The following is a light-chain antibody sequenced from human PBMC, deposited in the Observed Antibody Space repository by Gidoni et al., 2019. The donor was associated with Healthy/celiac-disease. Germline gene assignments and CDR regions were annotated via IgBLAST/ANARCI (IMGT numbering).Light chain of an antibody. CDR3: QQYNSYSWT. Sequence: DIQFTQSPSTLSAAVGDRVTITCRASQSISSWLAWYQQKPVKAPKLLIYDASSLESGVPSRFSGSGSGTAFTLTISSLQPDDFATYYCQQYNSYSWTFGQGTKVEIK. CDR1: QSISSW. CDR2: DAS. J-gene: IGKJ1*01. V-gene: IGKV1-5*01.